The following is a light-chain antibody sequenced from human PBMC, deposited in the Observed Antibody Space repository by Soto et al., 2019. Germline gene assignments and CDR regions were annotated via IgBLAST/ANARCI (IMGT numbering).Light chain of an antibody. CDR2: LEGSGSY. CDR1: SAHSSYI. V-gene: IGLV4-60*02. CDR3: ETWDSNTRV. Sequence: QLALTQSSSASASLGSSVKLTRTLSSAHSSYIIAWHQQQPGKATRYLMKLEGSGSYNKGSGVPDRFSGSSSGADRYLTISNLQFEDEADYYCETWDSNTRVFGGGTKLTVL. J-gene: IGLJ2*01.